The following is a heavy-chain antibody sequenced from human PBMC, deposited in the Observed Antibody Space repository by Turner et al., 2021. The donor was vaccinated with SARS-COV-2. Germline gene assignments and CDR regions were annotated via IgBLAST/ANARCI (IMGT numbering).Heavy chain of an antibody. V-gene: IGHV4-39*01. J-gene: IGHJ6*02. CDR2: IYYSGST. CDR1: GGSISSSSYY. CDR3: ASQEALVPSYYYYYGMDV. Sequence: QLQLQESGPGLVKPSETLSLTCTVSGGSISSSSYYWGWIRQPPGKGLEWIGSIYYSGSTYYNPSLKSRVTISVDTSKNQFSLKLSSVTAADTAVYYCASQEALVPSYYYYYGMDVWGQGTTVTVSS. D-gene: IGHD3-10*01.